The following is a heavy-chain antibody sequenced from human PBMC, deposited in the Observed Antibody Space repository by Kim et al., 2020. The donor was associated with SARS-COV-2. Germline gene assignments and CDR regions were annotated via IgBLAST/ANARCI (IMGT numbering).Heavy chain of an antibody. D-gene: IGHD3-22*01. CDR3: AKPSYYDSSGYRGKYYFDY. V-gene: IGHV3-23*01. CDR2: ISGSGGST. J-gene: IGHJ4*02. CDR1: GFTFSSYA. Sequence: GGSLRLSCAASGFTFSSYAMSWVRQAPGKGLEWVSAISGSGGSTYYADSVKGRFTISRDNSKNTLYLQMNSLRAEDTAVYYCAKPSYYDSSGYRGKYYFDYWGQGTLVTVSS.